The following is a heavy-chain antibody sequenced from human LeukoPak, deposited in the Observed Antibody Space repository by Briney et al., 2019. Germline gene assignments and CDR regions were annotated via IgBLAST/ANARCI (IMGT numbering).Heavy chain of an antibody. CDR3: AREVAGTWAFDI. Sequence: SQTLSLTCAISGDSVSSNTAAWNWIRQSPSXGLEWLGRTFYRSKWYDDYAPSVKSRLAINPDTSKNQFSLHLNSVTPEDTAVYYCAREVAGTWAFDIWGQGTIVTVSS. CDR2: TFYRSKWYD. V-gene: IGHV6-1*01. D-gene: IGHD6-19*01. CDR1: GDSVSSNTAA. J-gene: IGHJ3*02.